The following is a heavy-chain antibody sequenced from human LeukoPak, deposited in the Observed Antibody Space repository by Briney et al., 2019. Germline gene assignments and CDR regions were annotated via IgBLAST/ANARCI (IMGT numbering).Heavy chain of an antibody. V-gene: IGHV4-30-4*02. CDR3: ARATPDYYGGTYYFDY. Sequence: PSETLSLTCTVSGGSISSGDYYWSWIRQPPGKGLEWIGYIYYSGSTYYNPSLKSRVTISVDTSKNQFSLKLSSVTAADTAVYYCARATPDYYGGTYYFDYWGQGTLVTVSS. D-gene: IGHD4-23*01. J-gene: IGHJ4*02. CDR1: GGSISSGDYY. CDR2: IYYSGST.